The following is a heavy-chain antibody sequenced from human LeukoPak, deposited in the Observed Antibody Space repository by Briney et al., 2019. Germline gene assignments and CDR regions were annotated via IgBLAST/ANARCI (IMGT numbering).Heavy chain of an antibody. Sequence: GGSLTLSCAASGFTFSSYPMSWAGQPPGKGLDGVSAISGSGGSTYYADSVKGRFTISRDNSKNTLYLQMNSLRAEDTAVYYCAKRGHYSSGWHDAFDIWGQGTMVTVSS. V-gene: IGHV3-23*01. J-gene: IGHJ3*02. D-gene: IGHD6-19*01. CDR2: ISGSGGST. CDR3: AKRGHYSSGWHDAFDI. CDR1: GFTFSSYP.